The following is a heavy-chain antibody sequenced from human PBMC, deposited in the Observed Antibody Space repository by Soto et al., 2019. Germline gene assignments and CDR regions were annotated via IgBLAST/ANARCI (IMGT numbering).Heavy chain of an antibody. V-gene: IGHV3-23*01. CDR1: GFSFRNYA. Sequence: EVVLMESGGGMVQPGGSLRLSCAASGFSFRNYAMNWVRQAPGKGLEWVSAISNSFSDGNTHYADSVKGRFTISRDNSKDTVFLQMDSLRVEDTAVYYCARVNWGYCSGDSCPLGSEYFQYWGQGTLVTVSS. CDR3: ARVNWGYCSGDSCPLGSEYFQY. J-gene: IGHJ1*01. CDR2: ISNSFSDGNT. D-gene: IGHD2-15*01.